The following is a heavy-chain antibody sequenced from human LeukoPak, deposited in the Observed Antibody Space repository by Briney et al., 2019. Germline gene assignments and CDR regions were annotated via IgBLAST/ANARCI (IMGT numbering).Heavy chain of an antibody. J-gene: IGHJ4*02. CDR1: GGSISSGGYS. CDR2: IYYSGST. CDR3: ARHVLVWFGEHYYFDY. Sequence: SQTLSLTCTVSGGSISSGGYSWSWIRQPPGQGLEWVGSIYYSGSTYYNPSLKSRVTISVDTSKNQFSLKLSSVTAADTAVYYCARHVLVWFGEHYYFDYWGQGTLVTVSS. V-gene: IGHV4-30-2*03. D-gene: IGHD3-10*01.